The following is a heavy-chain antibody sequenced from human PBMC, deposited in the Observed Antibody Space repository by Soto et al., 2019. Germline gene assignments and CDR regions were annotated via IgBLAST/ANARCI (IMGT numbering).Heavy chain of an antibody. CDR3: ARAPFPYSSRWKNYYYYGMDV. D-gene: IGHD6-13*01. V-gene: IGHV3-33*01. Sequence: QVQLVESGGGVVQPGRALRLSCAASGFTFSSYGMHWVRQAPGKGLEWVAVIWYDGSNKYYADSVKGRFTISRDNSKNTLYLQMNSLRAEDTAVYYCARAPFPYSSRWKNYYYYGMDVWGQGTTVTVSS. J-gene: IGHJ6*02. CDR2: IWYDGSNK. CDR1: GFTFSSYG.